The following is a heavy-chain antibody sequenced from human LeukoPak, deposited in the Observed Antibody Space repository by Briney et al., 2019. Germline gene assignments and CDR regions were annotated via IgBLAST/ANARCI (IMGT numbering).Heavy chain of an antibody. CDR3: ARGTYSIKRSAYYYGMDV. CDR2: INHSGST. V-gene: IGHV4-34*01. CDR1: GGSFSGYY. J-gene: IGHJ6*02. Sequence: PSETLSLTCAVYGGSFSGYYWSWIRQPPGKGLEWIGEINHSGSTNYDPSLKSRVTISADTSKNQFSLKLSSVTAADTAVYYCARGTYSIKRSAYYYGMDVWGQGTTVTVSS. D-gene: IGHD4-11*01.